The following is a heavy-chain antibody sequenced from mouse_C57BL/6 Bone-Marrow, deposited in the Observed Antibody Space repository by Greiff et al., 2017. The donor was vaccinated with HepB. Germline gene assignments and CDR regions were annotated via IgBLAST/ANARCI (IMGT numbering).Heavy chain of an antibody. CDR1: GFNIKDDY. J-gene: IGHJ3*01. Sequence: VQLQQSGAELVRPGASVKLSCTASGFNIKDDYMHWVKQRPEQGLEWIGWIDPENGDTEYASQFQGKATITADTSSNTAYLQLSSLTSEDTAVYYCTTGWLDAYWGQGTLVTVSA. CDR2: IDPENGDT. D-gene: IGHD2-3*01. CDR3: TTGWLDAY. V-gene: IGHV14-4*01.